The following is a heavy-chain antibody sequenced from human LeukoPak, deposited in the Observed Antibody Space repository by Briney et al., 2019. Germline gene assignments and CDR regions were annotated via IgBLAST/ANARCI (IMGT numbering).Heavy chain of an antibody. J-gene: IGHJ2*01. CDR2: IYTSGST. CDR1: GGSISSGSYY. D-gene: IGHD3-22*01. Sequence: SETLSLTCTVSGGSISSGSYYWSWIRQPAGKGLEWIGRIYTSGSTNYNPSLKSRVTISVDTSKNQFSLKLSSVTAADTAVYYCARVEYYDSSGYYYNWYFDLWGRGTLVTVSS. V-gene: IGHV4-61*02. CDR3: ARVEYYDSSGYYYNWYFDL.